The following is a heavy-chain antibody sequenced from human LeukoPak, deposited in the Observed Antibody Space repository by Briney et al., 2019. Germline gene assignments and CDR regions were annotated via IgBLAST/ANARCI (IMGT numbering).Heavy chain of an antibody. Sequence: NPSETLSLTCTVSGGSISSYYWSWIRQPAGKGLEWIGRIYTSGSTNYNPSLKSRVTMSVDTSKNQFSLKLSSVTAADTAVYYCARSNLGTITSPGDYYYGMDVWGQGTTVTVSS. J-gene: IGHJ6*02. V-gene: IGHV4-4*07. CDR2: IYTSGST. CDR1: GGSISSYY. CDR3: ARSNLGTITSPGDYYYGMDV. D-gene: IGHD1-14*01.